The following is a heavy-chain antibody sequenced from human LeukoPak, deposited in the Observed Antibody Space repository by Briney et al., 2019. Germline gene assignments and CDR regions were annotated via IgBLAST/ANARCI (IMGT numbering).Heavy chain of an antibody. CDR3: ARDKASGWFDP. J-gene: IGHJ5*02. CDR1: GFTFSSYW. Sequence: PGGSLRLSCAASGFTFSSYWMHWVRQAPGKGLVWVSRINSDGSSTSYADSVKGRFTISRDNAKNTLYLQMNSRRAEDTAVYYCARDKASGWFDPWGQGTLVTVSS. CDR2: INSDGSST. V-gene: IGHV3-74*01.